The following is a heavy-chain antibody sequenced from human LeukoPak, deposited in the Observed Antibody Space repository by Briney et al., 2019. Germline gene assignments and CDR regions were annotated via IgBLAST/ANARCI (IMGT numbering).Heavy chain of an antibody. Sequence: SETLSLTCAASGDSISSGGYSWSWIRQTPGKGLEWIAYIHDSGSTYNNPSLKSRLSISIDTPKNQFSLKLNSLTAADTAVYYCARLVAAAGNNWFDPWGQGTLVTVSS. CDR2: IHDSGST. CDR1: GDSISSGGYS. CDR3: ARLVAAAGNNWFDP. D-gene: IGHD6-13*01. J-gene: IGHJ5*02. V-gene: IGHV4-30-4*07.